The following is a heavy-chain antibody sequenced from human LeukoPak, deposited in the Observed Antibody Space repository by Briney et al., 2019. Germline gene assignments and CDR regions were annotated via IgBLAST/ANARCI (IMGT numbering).Heavy chain of an antibody. CDR3: ARGYDSSGYYSPPGY. Sequence: PSETLSLTCAVSGGSISSGGYSWSWIRQPPGKGLEWIGYIYHSGSTYYNPSLKSRVTISVDRSKNQFSLKLSSVTAADTAVYYCARGYDSSGYYSPPGYWGQGTLVTVSS. V-gene: IGHV4-30-2*01. D-gene: IGHD3-22*01. CDR2: IYHSGST. CDR1: GGSISSGGYS. J-gene: IGHJ4*02.